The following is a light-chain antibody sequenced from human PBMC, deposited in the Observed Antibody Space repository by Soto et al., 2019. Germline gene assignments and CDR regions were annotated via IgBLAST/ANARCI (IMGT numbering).Light chain of an antibody. V-gene: IGLV1-47*01. J-gene: IGLJ2*01. Sequence: HSALTQPPSASGTPGQRVTISCSGSLSNIGSNFIYWYQQLPGSAPKLLINRNNERPSGVPDRFSGSKSGTSASLAISGLRSEDEADYHCAAWDDSLRGVVFGGGTKVTVL. CDR3: AAWDDSLRGVV. CDR1: LSNIGSNF. CDR2: RNN.